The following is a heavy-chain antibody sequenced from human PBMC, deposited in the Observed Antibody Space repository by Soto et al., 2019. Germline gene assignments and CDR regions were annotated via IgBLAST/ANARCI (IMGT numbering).Heavy chain of an antibody. J-gene: IGHJ3*02. D-gene: IGHD1-26*01. V-gene: IGHV3-33*01. Sequence: QVQLVESGGGVVQPGRSLRLSCAASGFTLSDYGMHWVRQAPGKGLEWVAVIWYDGTNKNFADSVKGRFTISRENSKNTLYLQMNCLRAEDTAVYYCARDRVGIHRAFDIWGQGTMVTVSS. CDR2: IWYDGTNK. CDR1: GFTLSDYG. CDR3: ARDRVGIHRAFDI.